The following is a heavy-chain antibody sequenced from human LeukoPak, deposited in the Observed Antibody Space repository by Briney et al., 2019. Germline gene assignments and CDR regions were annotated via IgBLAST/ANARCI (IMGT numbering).Heavy chain of an antibody. CDR2: IKEDGSEK. CDR1: GFTFNTYW. J-gene: IGHJ4*02. D-gene: IGHD5-12*01. V-gene: IGHV3-7*01. CDR3: AKVMDRDIVATIRLGSQYYFDY. Sequence: GGSLRLSCAASGFTFNTYWMSWVRRAPGKGLEWVADIKEDGSEKYYVDSVKGRFTISRDNGKNSLYLQMNTLRVEDTAVYYCAKVMDRDIVATIRLGSQYYFDYWGQGTLVTVSS.